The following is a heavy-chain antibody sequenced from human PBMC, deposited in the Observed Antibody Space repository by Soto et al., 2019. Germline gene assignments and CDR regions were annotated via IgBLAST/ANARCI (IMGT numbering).Heavy chain of an antibody. D-gene: IGHD6-13*01. J-gene: IGHJ4*02. CDR1: GFTFSSYA. V-gene: IGHV3-30-3*01. CDR2: ISYDGSNK. CDR3: ARRIAAAEGGGATFDY. Sequence: QVQLVESGGGVVQPGRSLRLSCAASGFTFSSYAMHWVRQAPGKGLEWVAVISYDGSNKYYADSVKGRFTISRDNSKNTVYLQMNRLRAGDTAVYYCARRIAAAEGGGATFDYWGQGTLVTVSS.